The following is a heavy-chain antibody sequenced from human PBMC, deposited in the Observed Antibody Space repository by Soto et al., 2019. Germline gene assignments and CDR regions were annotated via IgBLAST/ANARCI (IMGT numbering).Heavy chain of an antibody. J-gene: IGHJ3*02. V-gene: IGHV4-31*03. D-gene: IGHD2-8*01. CDR1: GGSISSGGYY. CDR2: IYYSGST. CDR3: ERDQGERCTIGVWVRTDVFDI. Sequence: QVQLQESGPGLVKPSQTLSLTCTVSGGSISSGGYYWSWIRQPPRKGLEWIGYIYYSGSTYYTPCLRSRVTISVDTSKNQFTLKLSSVTAGDTGVYYCERDQGERCTIGVWVRTDVFDIWGQGTMVTVAS.